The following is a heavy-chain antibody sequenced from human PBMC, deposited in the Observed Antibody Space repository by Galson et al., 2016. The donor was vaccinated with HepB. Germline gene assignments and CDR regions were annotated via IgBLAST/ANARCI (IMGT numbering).Heavy chain of an antibody. CDR2: MNPNSGNT. CDR3: ARGDDYSNYVLEH. D-gene: IGHD4-11*01. Sequence: SVKVSCKASGYTFTSYDINWVRQATGQGPEWMGWMNPNSGNTGYAQKFQGRVTMTRNTSISTAYMELSSLRSEDTAVYYCARGDDYSNYVLEHWGQGTLVTVSS. J-gene: IGHJ1*01. CDR1: GYTFTSYD. V-gene: IGHV1-8*01.